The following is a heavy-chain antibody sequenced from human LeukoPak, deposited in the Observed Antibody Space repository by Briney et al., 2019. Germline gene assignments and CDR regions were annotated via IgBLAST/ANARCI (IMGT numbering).Heavy chain of an antibody. CDR2: FDPEDGET. Sequence: ASVKVSCKVSGYTLTELSMHWVRQAPGKGLEWMGDFDPEDGETIYAQKFQGRVTITEDTSTDTAYMELSSLRSEDTAVYYCATETLIRGVVIFGSYWGQGTLVTVSS. J-gene: IGHJ4*02. CDR1: GYTLTELS. D-gene: IGHD3-3*01. V-gene: IGHV1-24*01. CDR3: ATETLIRGVVIFGSY.